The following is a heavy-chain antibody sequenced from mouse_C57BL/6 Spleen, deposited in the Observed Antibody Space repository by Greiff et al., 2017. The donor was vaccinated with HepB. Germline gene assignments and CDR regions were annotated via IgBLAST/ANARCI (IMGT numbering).Heavy chain of an antibody. J-gene: IGHJ4*01. CDR2: IDPSDSYT. V-gene: IGHV1-50*01. Sequence: VQLQQPGAELVKPGASVKLSCKASGYTFTSYWMQWVKQRPGQGLEWIGEIDPSDSYTNYNQNFKGKATLTVDTSSSTAYMQLSSLTSEDSAVYYCARWGSNYAMDYWGQGTSVTVSS. CDR1: GYTFTSYW. D-gene: IGHD1-1*01. CDR3: ARWGSNYAMDY.